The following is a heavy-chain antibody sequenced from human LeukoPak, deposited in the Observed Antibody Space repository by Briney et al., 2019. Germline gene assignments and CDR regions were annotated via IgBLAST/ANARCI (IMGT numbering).Heavy chain of an antibody. CDR1: GGSISSSNW. CDR2: IYHSGST. J-gene: IGHJ4*02. CDR3: ARRKAVAPTYYFDY. D-gene: IGHD6-19*01. V-gene: IGHV4-4*02. Sequence: SETLSLTCAVSGGSISSSNWWSWVRPPPGKGLEWIGEIYHSGSTNYNPSLKSRVTISVDKSKNQFSLKLSSVTAADTAVYYCARRKAVAPTYYFDYWGQGTLVTVSS.